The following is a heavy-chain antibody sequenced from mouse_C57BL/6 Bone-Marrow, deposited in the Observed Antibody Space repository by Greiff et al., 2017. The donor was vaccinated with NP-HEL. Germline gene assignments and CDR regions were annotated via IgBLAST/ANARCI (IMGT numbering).Heavy chain of an antibody. J-gene: IGHJ2*01. Sequence: DVQLVESGGGLVKPGGSLKLSCAASGFTFSSYAMSWVRQTPEKRLEWVATISDGGSYTYYPDNVKGRFTISRDNAKNNLYLQMSHLKPEDTAMYYCAREGFSGDFDYWGQGTTLTVSS. CDR2: ISDGGSYT. V-gene: IGHV5-4*01. D-gene: IGHD4-1*01. CDR3: AREGFSGDFDY. CDR1: GFTFSSYA.